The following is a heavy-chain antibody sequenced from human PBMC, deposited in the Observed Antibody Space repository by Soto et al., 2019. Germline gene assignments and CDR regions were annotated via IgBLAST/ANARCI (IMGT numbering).Heavy chain of an antibody. Sequence: PGGSLRLSCAASGFTFSSYAMSWVRQAPGKGLEWVSAISGSGGSTYYADSVKGRFTISRDNSKNTLYLQMNSLRAEDTAVYYCAKDYYDILTAPADAFDIWGQGTMDTVSS. D-gene: IGHD3-9*01. J-gene: IGHJ3*02. CDR1: GFTFSSYA. CDR3: AKDYYDILTAPADAFDI. CDR2: ISGSGGST. V-gene: IGHV3-23*01.